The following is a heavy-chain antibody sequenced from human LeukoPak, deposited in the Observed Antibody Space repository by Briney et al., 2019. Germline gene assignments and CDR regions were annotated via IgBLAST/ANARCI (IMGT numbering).Heavy chain of an antibody. CDR2: INPSGGST. V-gene: IGHV1-46*01. CDR1: GYTFTSYY. D-gene: IGHD1-14*01. J-gene: IGHJ5*02. Sequence: ASVKVSCKASGYTFTSYYMHWVRQAPGQGLEWMGIINPSGGSTSYAQKFQGRVTMTSDTSISTAYMELSRLRSDDTAVYYCARDHLLFRQPPNWFDPWGQGTLVTVSS. CDR3: ARDHLLFRQPPNWFDP.